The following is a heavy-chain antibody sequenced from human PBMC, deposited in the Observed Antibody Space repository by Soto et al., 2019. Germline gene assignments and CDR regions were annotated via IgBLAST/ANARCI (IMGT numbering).Heavy chain of an antibody. J-gene: IGHJ6*02. CDR3: QGRNYYYYGMDV. V-gene: IGHV3-23*01. CDR1: GFTFSSYA. Sequence: GGSLRLSCAASGFTFSSYAMSWVRQAPGKGLEWVSAISGSGGSTYYADSVKGRFTISRDNSKNTLYLQMNSLRAEDTAVYYCQGRNYYYYGMDVWGQGTTVTVSS. CDR2: ISGSGGST.